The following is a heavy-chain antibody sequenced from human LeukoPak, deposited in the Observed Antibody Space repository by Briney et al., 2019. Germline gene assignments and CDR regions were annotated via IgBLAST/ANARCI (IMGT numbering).Heavy chain of an antibody. CDR3: ARGLGDY. D-gene: IGHD1-26*01. CDR1: GFTFISYW. J-gene: IGHJ4*02. Sequence: GGSLRLSCAASGFTFISYWMSWVRQAPGKGLEWVANIKQDGSEKYYVDSVKGRFTISRDNAKNSLYLQMNSLRAEDTAVYYCARGLGDYWGQGTLVTVSS. V-gene: IGHV3-7*03. CDR2: IKQDGSEK.